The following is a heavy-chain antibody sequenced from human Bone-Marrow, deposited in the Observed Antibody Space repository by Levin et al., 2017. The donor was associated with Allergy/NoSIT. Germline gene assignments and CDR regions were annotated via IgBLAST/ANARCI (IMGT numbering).Heavy chain of an antibody. J-gene: IGHJ4*02. V-gene: IGHV3-21*01. D-gene: IGHD3-9*01. CDR3: ARGYDILTGYYDFDY. CDR2: ISSSSSYI. Sequence: GGSLRLSCAASGFTFSSYSMNWVRQAPGKGLEWVSSISSSSSYIYYADSVKGRFTISRDNAKNSLYLQMNSLRAEDTAVYYCARGYDILTGYYDFDYWGQGTLVTVSS. CDR1: GFTFSSYS.